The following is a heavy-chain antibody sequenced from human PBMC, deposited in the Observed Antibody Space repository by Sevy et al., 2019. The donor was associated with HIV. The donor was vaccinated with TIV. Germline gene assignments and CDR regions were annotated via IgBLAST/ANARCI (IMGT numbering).Heavy chain of an antibody. V-gene: IGHV3-7*01. CDR3: ARGPTYYYDRTGKARPDY. D-gene: IGHD3-22*01. Sequence: GGSLRLSCAGSGFTFGSYWMNWVRQAPGKGLEWVANINEDGTENNYLDSVKGRFTISRDNAENSVYLQVNNLRLEDTAVYFCARGPTYYYDRTGKARPDYWGHGTLVTVSS. CDR2: INEDGTEN. J-gene: IGHJ4*01. CDR1: GFTFGSYW.